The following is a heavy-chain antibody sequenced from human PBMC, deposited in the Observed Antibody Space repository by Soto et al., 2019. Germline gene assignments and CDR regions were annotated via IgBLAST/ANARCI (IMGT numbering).Heavy chain of an antibody. CDR2: IYYSGST. J-gene: IGHJ4*02. Sequence: PSETLSLTCTVSGGSISSGGYYWSWIRQHPGKGLEWIGYIYYSGSTYYNPSLKSRVTISVDTSKNQFSLKLSSVTAADTAVYYCARVYGPGRYFDYWGQGTLVTVSS. CDR3: ARVYGPGRYFDY. V-gene: IGHV4-31*03. D-gene: IGHD1-1*01. CDR1: GGSISSGGYY.